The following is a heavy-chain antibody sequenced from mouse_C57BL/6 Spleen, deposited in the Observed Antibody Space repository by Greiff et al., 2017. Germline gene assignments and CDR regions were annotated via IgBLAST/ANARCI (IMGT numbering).Heavy chain of an antibody. CDR2: IDPETGGT. CDR1: GYTFTDYE. D-gene: IGHD3-2*02. CDR3: TREPSDSSGGAWFAY. J-gene: IGHJ3*01. Sequence: QVQLQQSGAELVRPGASVTLSCKASGYTFTDYEMHWVKQTPVHGLEWIGAIDPETGGTAYNQKFKGKAILTADKSSSTAYMELRSLTSEDSAVYYCTREPSDSSGGAWFAYWGQGTLVTVSA. V-gene: IGHV1-15*01.